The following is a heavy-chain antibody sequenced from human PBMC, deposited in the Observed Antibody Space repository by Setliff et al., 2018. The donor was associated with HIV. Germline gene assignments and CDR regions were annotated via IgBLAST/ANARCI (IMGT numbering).Heavy chain of an antibody. CDR2: IYHTVRT. CDR1: GGSIDNNKYY. V-gene: IGHV4-39*01. D-gene: IGHD3-22*01. J-gene: IGHJ5*02. Sequence: SETLSLTCSVSGGSIDNNKYYWTWIRQPPGKGLEWTGSIYHTVRTYYNRSLESRLTISIDTSKNQFSLKLTSVTAADTAMYYCASRIYYYDESRVLREEGFVPWGQGTLVTVSS. CDR3: ASRIYYYDESRVLREEGFVP.